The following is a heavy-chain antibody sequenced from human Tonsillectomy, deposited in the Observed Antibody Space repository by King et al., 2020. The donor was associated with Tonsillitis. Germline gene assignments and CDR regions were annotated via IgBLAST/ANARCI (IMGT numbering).Heavy chain of an antibody. CDR1: GFSFSSYA. D-gene: IGHD3-9*01. CDR2: ISGSGGST. CDR3: VLTGFPNYYHYYGMDV. Sequence: VQLVESGGGLVHPGGSLRLSCAASGFSFSSYAMSSVRQAPGKGLEWVSAISGSGGSTFYAESVKGRFTISRDNSKKKLYLQVNSLRVEDTAVYYCVLTGFPNYYHYYGMDVWGQGTTATVSS. V-gene: IGHV3-23*04. J-gene: IGHJ6*02.